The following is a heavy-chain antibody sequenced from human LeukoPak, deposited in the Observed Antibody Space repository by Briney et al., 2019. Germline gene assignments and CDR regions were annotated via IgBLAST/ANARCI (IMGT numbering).Heavy chain of an antibody. D-gene: IGHD7-27*01. CDR1: GYIYTSYW. Sequence: GESLKISCNSSGYIYTSYWIGWVRQMPGKGLEWMGIIYPGDSDTRYSPSFQGQVTISADKSISTAYLQWSSLKASDTAMYYCARQQPGTFDYWGQGTLVTVSS. CDR2: IYPGDSDT. J-gene: IGHJ4*02. V-gene: IGHV5-51*01. CDR3: ARQQPGTFDY.